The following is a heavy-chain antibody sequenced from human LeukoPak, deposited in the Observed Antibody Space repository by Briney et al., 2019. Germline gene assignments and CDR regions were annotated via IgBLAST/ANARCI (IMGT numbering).Heavy chain of an antibody. Sequence: GASVKVSCKASGYTFTSYYMHWVRQAPGKGLEWMGGFDPEDGEPIYAQKFQGRVTMTEDTSTDTAYMELSSLRSEDTAVYYCATYPVRRYFDWSPMGYWGQGTLVTVSS. D-gene: IGHD3-9*01. CDR1: GYTFTSYY. V-gene: IGHV1-24*01. CDR2: FDPEDGEP. CDR3: ATYPVRRYFDWSPMGY. J-gene: IGHJ4*02.